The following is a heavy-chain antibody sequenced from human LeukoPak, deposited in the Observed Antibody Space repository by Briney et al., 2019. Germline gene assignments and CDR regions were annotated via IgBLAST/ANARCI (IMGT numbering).Heavy chain of an antibody. D-gene: IGHD1-14*01. J-gene: IGHJ3*02. Sequence: SETLSLTCTVSGGSISSYYWSWIRQPPGKGLEWIGYIYTSGSTNYNPSLKSRVTISADTSKNQFSLKLSSVTAADTAVYYCARHITGTFDIWGQGTMVTVSS. CDR1: GGSISSYY. CDR3: ARHITGTFDI. V-gene: IGHV4-4*09. CDR2: IYTSGST.